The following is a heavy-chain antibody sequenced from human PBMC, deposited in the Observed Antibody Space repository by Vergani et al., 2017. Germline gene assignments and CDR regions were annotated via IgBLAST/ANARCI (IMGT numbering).Heavy chain of an antibody. J-gene: IGHJ6*02. V-gene: IGHV5-10-1*01. CDR1: GYSFTSYW. CDR2: IDPSDSYT. D-gene: IGHD6-13*01. Sequence: EVQLVQSGAEVKKPGESLRISCKGSGYSFTSYWISWVRQMPGKGLEWMGRIDPSDSYTHYSPSFQCHVTISADNSISTAYLQWSSLKASDTAMYYCARGIAAADHYGMDVWGQGTTVTVSS. CDR3: ARGIAAADHYGMDV.